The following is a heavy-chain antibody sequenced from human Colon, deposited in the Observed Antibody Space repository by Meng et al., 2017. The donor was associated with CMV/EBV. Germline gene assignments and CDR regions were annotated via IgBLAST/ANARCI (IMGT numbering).Heavy chain of an antibody. D-gene: IGHD1-1*01. CDR2: MSIDGTNT. Sequence: GESLKISCVASGFTLSRYEMSWVRQAPGKGLEWLSYMSIDGTNTYYADSVKGRFTMSRDNAKDTLYLETNSLRVEDTAVYYCAREGQTSTHWLGPLHNWGQGTVVTVSS. V-gene: IGHV3-48*03. J-gene: IGHJ4*02. CDR1: GFTLSRYE. CDR3: AREGQTSTHWLGPLHN.